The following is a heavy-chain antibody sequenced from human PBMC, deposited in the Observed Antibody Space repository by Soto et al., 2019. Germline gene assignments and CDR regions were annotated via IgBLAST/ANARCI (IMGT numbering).Heavy chain of an antibody. CDR1: GFSLNHPRMG. Sequence: QVTLKESGPVLVKPTETLTLTCTVSGFSLNHPRMGVSWIRQPPGKALEWLAHIFSSDENSYSTSLRSRLTISKDTSESQVVLTMTNMDPVDTATYYCARMLYYAMEVWGQGTTVTVSS. V-gene: IGHV2-26*01. J-gene: IGHJ6*02. CDR2: IFSSDEN. CDR3: ARMLYYAMEV.